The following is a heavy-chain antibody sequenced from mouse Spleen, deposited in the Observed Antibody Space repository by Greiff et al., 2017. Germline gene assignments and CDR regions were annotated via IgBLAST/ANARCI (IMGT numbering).Heavy chain of an antibody. CDR3: ARDRETAQVLFAY. CDR2: IYPGSGNT. D-gene: IGHD3-2*02. V-gene: IGHV1-76*01. J-gene: IGHJ3*01. Sequence: VQLKESGAELVRPGASVKLSCKASGYTFTDYYINWVKQRPGQGLEWIARIYPGSGNTYYNEKFKGKATLTAEKSSSTAYMQLSSLTSEDSAVYFCARDRETAQVLFAYWGQGTLVTVSA. CDR1: GYTFTDYY.